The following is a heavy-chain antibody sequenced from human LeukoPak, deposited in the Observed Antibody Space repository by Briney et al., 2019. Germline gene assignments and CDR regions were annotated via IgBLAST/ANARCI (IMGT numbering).Heavy chain of an antibody. CDR3: AADPSYSSGYRYYFDY. D-gene: IGHD3-22*01. V-gene: IGHV1-58*01. CDR1: GFTFISSA. J-gene: IGHJ4*02. CDR2: IVVGSGNT. Sequence: SVKVSCKTSGFTFISSAVQWVRQARGQRLEWIGWIVVGSGNTSYAQKFQERVTITRDMSTSTAYMELSSLRSEDTAVYYCAADPSYSSGYRYYFDYWGQGTLVTVSS.